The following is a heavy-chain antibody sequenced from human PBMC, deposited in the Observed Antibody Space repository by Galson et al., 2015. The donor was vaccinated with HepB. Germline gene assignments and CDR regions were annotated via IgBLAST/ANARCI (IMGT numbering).Heavy chain of an antibody. Sequence: SLRLSCAASGFTFSSYGMHWVRQAPGKGLEWVAVIWYDGSNTKYADSVKGRFTISRDNSKSTLYLQMNSLRAEDTAVYYCAKVQGYCSGGSCNLYQWGMDVWGQGTTVTVSS. J-gene: IGHJ6*02. CDR3: AKVQGYCSGGSCNLYQWGMDV. CDR1: GFTFSSYG. V-gene: IGHV3-33*06. CDR2: IWYDGSNT. D-gene: IGHD2-15*01.